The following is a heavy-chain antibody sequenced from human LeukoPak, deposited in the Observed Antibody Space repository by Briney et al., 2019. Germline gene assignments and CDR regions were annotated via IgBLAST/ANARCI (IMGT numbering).Heavy chain of an antibody. Sequence: GGSLRLSCAASGFTFSSYGMHWVRQAPGKGLEWVAFIRYDGSNKYYADSVKGRFTISRDNSKNTLYLQMNSLRAEDTAVYYCARELLWGSGSYPPQNWFDPWGQGTLVTVSS. D-gene: IGHD3-10*01. CDR1: GFTFSSYG. V-gene: IGHV3-30*02. J-gene: IGHJ5*02. CDR3: ARELLWGSGSYPPQNWFDP. CDR2: IRYDGSNK.